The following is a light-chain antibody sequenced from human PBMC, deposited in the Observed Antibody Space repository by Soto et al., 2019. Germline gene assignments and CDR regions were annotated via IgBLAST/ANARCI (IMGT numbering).Light chain of an antibody. J-gene: IGKJ2*01. Sequence: EIMMTQSPATLSVSPGERATLSCRASQSISSNLAWYQQRPGQAPRLLIFGASTRATGIPARFSGSGSGTEFTLTISSLQSEEFAVYYCQQYNNWPYTFGQGTKLEIQ. CDR2: GAS. CDR1: QSISSN. CDR3: QQYNNWPYT. V-gene: IGKV3-15*01.